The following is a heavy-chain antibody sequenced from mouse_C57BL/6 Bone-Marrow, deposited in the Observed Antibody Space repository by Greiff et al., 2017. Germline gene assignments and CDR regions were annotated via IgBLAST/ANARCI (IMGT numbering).Heavy chain of an antibody. CDR1: GFTFSDYG. CDR2: ISSGSSTI. CDR3: ARRLTTVVALDY. J-gene: IGHJ2*01. V-gene: IGHV5-17*01. Sequence: EVKLQESGGGLVKPGGSLKLSCAASGFTFSDYGMHWVRQAPEKGLEWVAYISSGSSTIYYADTVKGRFTISRDNAKNTLFLQMTSLRSEDTAMYYGARRLTTVVALDYWGQGTTLTVSS. D-gene: IGHD1-1*01.